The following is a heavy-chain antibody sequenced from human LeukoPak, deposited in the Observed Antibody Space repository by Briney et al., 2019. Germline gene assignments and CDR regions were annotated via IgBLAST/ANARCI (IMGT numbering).Heavy chain of an antibody. Sequence: GRSLRLSCAASGFTFSSYGMHWVRQAPGKGLEWVAVIWYDGSNKYYADSVKGRFTISRDNSKNTLYLQMNSLRAEDTAVYYCARDPRQIQLWSNWFDPWGQGTLVTVSS. D-gene: IGHD5-18*01. CDR3: ARDPRQIQLWSNWFDP. CDR2: IWYDGSNK. V-gene: IGHV3-33*01. J-gene: IGHJ5*02. CDR1: GFTFSSYG.